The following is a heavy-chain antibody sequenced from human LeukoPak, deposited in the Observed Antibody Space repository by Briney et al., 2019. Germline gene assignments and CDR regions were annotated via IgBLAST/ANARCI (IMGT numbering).Heavy chain of an antibody. Sequence: SETLSLTCTVSSGSISTSNYYWGWVRQPPGKALEWIGNIFYSGSTYYSPSLKSRVTISLDTSRNQFSLKLNSVTAADTAVYYCAKSLDWYYFDYWGQGTLVTVSS. CDR2: IFYSGST. CDR3: AKSLDWYYFDY. V-gene: IGHV4-39*07. J-gene: IGHJ4*02. D-gene: IGHD3/OR15-3a*01. CDR1: SGSISTSNYY.